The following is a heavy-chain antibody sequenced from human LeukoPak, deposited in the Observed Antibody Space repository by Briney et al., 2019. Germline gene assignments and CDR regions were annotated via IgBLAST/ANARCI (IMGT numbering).Heavy chain of an antibody. CDR2: ISAYNGNT. D-gene: IGHD3-22*01. CDR1: GYTFISYG. Sequence: ASVKVSCKASGYTFISYGISWVRQAPGQGLEWMGWISAYNGNTNYAQKLQGRVTMTTDTSTSTAYMELRSLRSDDTAVYYCARDSEYKSSGYYLQIDYWGQGTLVTASS. V-gene: IGHV1-18*01. J-gene: IGHJ4*02. CDR3: ARDSEYKSSGYYLQIDY.